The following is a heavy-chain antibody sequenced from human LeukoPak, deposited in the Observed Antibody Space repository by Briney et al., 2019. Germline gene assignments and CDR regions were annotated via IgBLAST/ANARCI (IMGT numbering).Heavy chain of an antibody. CDR1: GFTFSSYA. CDR2: ISGSGGST. V-gene: IGHV3-23*01. CDR3: ASSIAAAGTHFQH. D-gene: IGHD6-13*01. J-gene: IGHJ1*01. Sequence: GGSLRLSCAASGFTFSSYAMSWVRQAPGKGLEWVSAISGSGGSTYYADSVKGRFTISRDNSKNTLYLQMNSLRAEDTAVYYCASSIAAAGTHFQHWGQGTLVTVSS.